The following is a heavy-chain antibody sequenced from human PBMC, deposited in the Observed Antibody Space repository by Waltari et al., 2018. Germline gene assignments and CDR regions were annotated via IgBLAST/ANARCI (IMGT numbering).Heavy chain of an antibody. CDR3: ARDGAVAGTDY. CDR2: IYSGGST. V-gene: IGHV3-53*01. Sequence: EVQLVESGGGLIQPGGSLRLSCAASGFTVSSNYMSWVRQAPGKGRVWVSVIYSGGSTYYADSVKGRFTISRDNAKNTLYLQMNSLRAEDTAVYYCARDGAVAGTDYWGQGTLVTVSS. J-gene: IGHJ4*02. CDR1: GFTVSSNY. D-gene: IGHD6-19*01.